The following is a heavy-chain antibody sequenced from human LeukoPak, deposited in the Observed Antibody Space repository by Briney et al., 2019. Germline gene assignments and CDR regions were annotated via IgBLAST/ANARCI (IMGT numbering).Heavy chain of an antibody. Sequence: GGSLRLSCAASGFTFTDYYMSWIRQAPGKGLEWISYVSYTSSSTTYADSVKGRFTISRDNAKNSLYLQMNSLRAEDTAVYYCARGQYSFDYWGQGTLVTVSS. CDR3: ARGQYSFDY. J-gene: IGHJ4*02. CDR2: VSYTSSST. CDR1: GFTFTDYY. D-gene: IGHD2/OR15-2a*01. V-gene: IGHV3-11*06.